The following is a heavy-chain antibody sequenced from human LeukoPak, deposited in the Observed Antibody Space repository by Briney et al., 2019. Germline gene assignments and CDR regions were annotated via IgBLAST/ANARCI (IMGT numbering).Heavy chain of an antibody. CDR1: AGPINSGNYY. J-gene: IGHJ4*02. V-gene: IGHV4-31*02. CDR2: IHHGGTT. CDR3: ARGDSYGSFDY. D-gene: IGHD5-18*01. Sequence: SHTLSLTCTVSAGPINSGNYYWGWIRQYPEKGLQWIANIHHGGTTYYNPSLKNRVTISIDTSKKQFSLMLTSVTAADPAVYYCARGDSYGSFDYWGQGILVTVSS.